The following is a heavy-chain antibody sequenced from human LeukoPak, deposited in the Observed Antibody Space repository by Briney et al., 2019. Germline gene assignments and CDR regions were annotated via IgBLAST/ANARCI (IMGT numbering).Heavy chain of an antibody. CDR1: GFTVSSTY. CDR3: AGIGNPATGDY. Sequence: PGGSLRLSCAASGFTVSSTYMSWVRQAPGKGLEWVSVIYSGGYTYYADSVKGRFTISRDNSKNTLYLQMNSLRAEDTALYYCAGIGNPATGDYWGQGTLVTVSS. V-gene: IGHV3-53*01. J-gene: IGHJ4*02. CDR2: IYSGGYT. D-gene: IGHD7-27*01.